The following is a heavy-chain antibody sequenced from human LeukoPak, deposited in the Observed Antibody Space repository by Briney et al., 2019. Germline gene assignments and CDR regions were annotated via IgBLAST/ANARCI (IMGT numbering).Heavy chain of an antibody. CDR1: GYTFTGYY. CDR2: INPNSGGT. J-gene: IGHJ5*02. D-gene: IGHD6-6*01. V-gene: IGHV1-2*02. CDR3: ARFVYSSSFNWFDP. Sequence: ASVKVSCKASGYTFTGYYMHWVRQAPGQGLEWMGLINPNSGGTNYAQKFQGRVTMTRDTSISTDYMELSRLRSDDTAVYYCARFVYSSSFNWFDPWGQGNLVTVSS.